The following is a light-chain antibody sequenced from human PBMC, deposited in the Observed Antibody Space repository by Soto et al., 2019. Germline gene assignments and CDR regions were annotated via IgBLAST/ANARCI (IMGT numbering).Light chain of an antibody. J-gene: IGKJ1*01. Sequence: IVLTQSPGTLSLSPGETATLSCRASQTGSYSYLAWYQQKSGQAPRLLIYGVSTMATGIPDRFSGSGSGTEFTLTIRRLEPEDFAVYFCQHYGYSQWTFGQGTKVEVK. CDR2: GVS. CDR1: QTGSYSY. V-gene: IGKV3-20*01. CDR3: QHYGYSQWT.